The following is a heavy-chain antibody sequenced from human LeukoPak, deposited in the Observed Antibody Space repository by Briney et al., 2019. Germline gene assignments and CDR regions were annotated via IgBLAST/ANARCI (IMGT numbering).Heavy chain of an antibody. J-gene: IGHJ5*02. CDR1: GFTFNTYW. CDR2: IKLDGSEK. Sequence: PGGSLGLSCAASGFTFNTYWMSWVRQAPGKGLEWVANIKLDGSEKNYVDSVRGRFTISRDNAKYSLYLQMNSLRAEDTAVYYCARGGWSFDPWGQGTLVTVSS. V-gene: IGHV3-7*01. CDR3: ARGGWSFDP.